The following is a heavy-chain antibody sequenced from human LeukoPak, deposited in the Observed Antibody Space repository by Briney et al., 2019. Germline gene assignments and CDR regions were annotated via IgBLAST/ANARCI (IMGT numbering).Heavy chain of an antibody. V-gene: IGHV4-4*07. CDR3: AREDSSGYQMPLDY. CDR2: IYTSGST. J-gene: IGHJ4*02. CDR1: GGSISSYY. D-gene: IGHD3-22*01. Sequence: SETLSLTCTVSGGSISSYYWSWIRQPAGKGLEWIGRIYTSGSTNYNPSLKSRVTISVDKSKNQFSLKLSSVTAADTAVYYCAREDSSGYQMPLDYWGQGTLVTLSS.